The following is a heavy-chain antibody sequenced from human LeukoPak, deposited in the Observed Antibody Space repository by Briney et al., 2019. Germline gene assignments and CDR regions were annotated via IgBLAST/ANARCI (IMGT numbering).Heavy chain of an antibody. D-gene: IGHD2-2*01. CDR3: ARLGKTVVLPAARD. CDR1: GGSISSSNYY. CDR2: IYNSGST. Sequence: SETLSLTCTVSGGSISSSNYYWGWIRQPPGKGLEWIGSIYNSGSTYYNPSLKSRVTISVDTSKNQFSLKLSSVTAADTAVYYCARLGKTVVLPAARDWGQGTLVTVSS. V-gene: IGHV4-39*01. J-gene: IGHJ4*02.